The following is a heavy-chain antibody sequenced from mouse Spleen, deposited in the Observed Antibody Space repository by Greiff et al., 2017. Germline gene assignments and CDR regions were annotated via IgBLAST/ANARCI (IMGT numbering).Heavy chain of an antibody. CDR3: ARGSLLYYFDY. J-gene: IGHJ2*01. D-gene: IGHD1-1*02. Sequence: VQLQQPGAELVKPGTSVKLSCKASGYNFTSYWINWVKLRPGQGLEWIGYIYPGSGSTNYNEKFKSKATLTVDTSSSTAYMQLSSLASEDSALYYCARGSLLYYFDYWGQGTTLTVSS. CDR1: GYNFTSYW. V-gene: IGHV1-55*01. CDR2: IYPGSGST.